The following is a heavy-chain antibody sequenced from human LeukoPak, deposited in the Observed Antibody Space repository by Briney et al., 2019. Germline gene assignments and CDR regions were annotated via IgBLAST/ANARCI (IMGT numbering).Heavy chain of an antibody. D-gene: IGHD6-6*01. J-gene: IGHJ4*02. CDR1: GFTFTIFG. CDR3: AMQYSSSSGTFDY. Sequence: GGSLRLSCAASGFTFTIFGLNWVRQAPGKGPEWVSYIDARSGITYYADSVQGRFTLSRDNARESVFLQMDSLRVDDTAVYYCAMQYSSSSGTFDYWGQGTLVTVSS. V-gene: IGHV3-48*01. CDR2: IDARSGIT.